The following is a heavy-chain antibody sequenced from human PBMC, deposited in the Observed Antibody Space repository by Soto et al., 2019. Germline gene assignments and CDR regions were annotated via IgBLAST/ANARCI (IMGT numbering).Heavy chain of an antibody. CDR2: IYPGDSDT. Sequence: PGESLKISCKGSGYSFTSYWIGWVRQMPGKGLEWMGIIYPGDSDTRYSPSFQGQVTISADKSISTAYLQWSSLKASDTAMYYCARQGDTAMGHYYYYGMDVWGQGTTVTVSS. D-gene: IGHD5-18*01. CDR3: ARQGDTAMGHYYYYGMDV. CDR1: GYSFTSYW. J-gene: IGHJ6*02. V-gene: IGHV5-51*01.